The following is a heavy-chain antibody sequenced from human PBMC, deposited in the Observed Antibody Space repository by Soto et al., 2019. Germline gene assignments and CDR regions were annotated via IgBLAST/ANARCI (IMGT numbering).Heavy chain of an antibody. CDR1: GYTFTSYG. J-gene: IGHJ5*02. CDR3: ARDGDPYITGTRTFDP. Sequence: GASVKVSCKASGYTFTSYGISWVRQAPGQGLEWMGWISAYNGNTNYAQKLQGRVTMTTDTSTSTAYMELRSLRSDDTAVYYCARDGDPYITGTRTFDPWGQGTLVTVSS. D-gene: IGHD1-20*01. CDR2: ISAYNGNT. V-gene: IGHV1-18*01.